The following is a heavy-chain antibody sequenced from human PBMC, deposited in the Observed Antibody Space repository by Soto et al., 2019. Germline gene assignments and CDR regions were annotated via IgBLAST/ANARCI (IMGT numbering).Heavy chain of an antibody. D-gene: IGHD4-17*01. V-gene: IGHV3-11*01. J-gene: IGHJ4*02. CDR1: GFAFSDPY. CDR3: CRGGASVTTPFDY. CDR2: ISSSGSTI. Sequence: QVQLVESGGGLVKPGGSLRLSCAASGFAFSDPYMSWIRQAPGKGLEWISYISSSGSTIYYADSVKGRFTISRDNAKKSLVFPMDNPEAQDTAGYYRCRGGASVTTPFDYWGQGTQVTVSS.